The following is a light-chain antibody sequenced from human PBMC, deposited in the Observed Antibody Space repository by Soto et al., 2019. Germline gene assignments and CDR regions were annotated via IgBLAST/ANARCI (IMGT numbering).Light chain of an antibody. CDR3: QQYGSLSWT. Sequence: ILLTQSPGTLSLSPGERATLSCRASQSVSSNYLAWYQQRPGQSPRLLIYGASTRASGIPDRFSGSGSGTDFTLTISRLEPEDFAVYYCQQYGSLSWTFGQGTKVDIK. CDR1: QSVSSNY. J-gene: IGKJ1*01. V-gene: IGKV3-20*01. CDR2: GAS.